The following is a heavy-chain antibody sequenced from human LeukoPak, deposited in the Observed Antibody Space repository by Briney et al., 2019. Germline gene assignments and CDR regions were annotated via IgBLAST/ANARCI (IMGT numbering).Heavy chain of an antibody. D-gene: IGHD6-13*01. V-gene: IGHV3-23*01. CDR2: ISGSGGST. CDR3: AKDLLVGIAAAVADY. J-gene: IGHJ4*02. CDR1: GFTFSSYA. Sequence: GGSLRLSCAASGFTFSSYAMSWVRQAPGKGLERVSAISGSGGSTYYADSVKGRFTISRDNSKNTLCLQMNSLRAEDTAVYYCAKDLLVGIAAAVADYWGQGTLVTVSS.